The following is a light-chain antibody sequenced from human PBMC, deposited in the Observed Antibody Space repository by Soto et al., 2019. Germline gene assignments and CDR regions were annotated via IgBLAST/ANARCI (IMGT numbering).Light chain of an antibody. Sequence: DIQMTQSPSSLSASVGDRVNIACRASQSIAGFLNWYQQKPGKAPDLLIYATSSLHSGVTPRFSGSGSGADFNLTISPLQPEDSATYFCQQTFNNPTFGPGT. J-gene: IGKJ3*01. CDR2: ATS. CDR3: QQTFNNPT. CDR1: QSIAGF. V-gene: IGKV1-39*01.